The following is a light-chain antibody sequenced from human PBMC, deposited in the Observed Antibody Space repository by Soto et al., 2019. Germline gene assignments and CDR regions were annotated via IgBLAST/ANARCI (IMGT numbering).Light chain of an antibody. CDR1: TSDVGGYNY. V-gene: IGLV2-14*01. Sequence: QSALTQPASVSGSPGQSITISCTGTTSDVGGYNYVSWYQQHPGKAPKLMIYDVNNRPSGVSNRFSGSKLGNTASLTISGLQAEDEADYYCSSYTSSSTYVFGAGTKLTVL. CDR2: DVN. J-gene: IGLJ1*01. CDR3: SSYTSSSTYV.